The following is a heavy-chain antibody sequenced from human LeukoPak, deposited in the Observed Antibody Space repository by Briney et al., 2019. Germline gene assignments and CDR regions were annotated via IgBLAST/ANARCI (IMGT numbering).Heavy chain of an antibody. V-gene: IGHV1-18*01. J-gene: IGHJ4*02. Sequence: ASVKVSCKASGGTFSSYAISWVRQAPGQGLEWMGWISAYKGNTNYAQKLQGRVTMTTDTSTSTAYMELRSLRSDDTAVYYCARDRSVLAVAGRGVDYWGQGTLVTVSS. CDR2: ISAYKGNT. D-gene: IGHD6-19*01. CDR3: ARDRSVLAVAGRGVDY. CDR1: GGTFSSYA.